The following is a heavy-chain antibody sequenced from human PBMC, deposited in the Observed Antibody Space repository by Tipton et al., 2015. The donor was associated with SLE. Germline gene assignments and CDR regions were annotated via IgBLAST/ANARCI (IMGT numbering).Heavy chain of an antibody. J-gene: IGHJ4*02. V-gene: IGHV4-39*07. CDR2: IYYSGTT. CDR1: GDSIRSSRYY. Sequence: TLSLTCTVSGDSIRSSRYYWGWIRQPPGKGLEWIGSIYYSGTTYYNPSLKSRLTISLDTSKNQFSLKLNSVTAADTAVYYCTSTLATDHRDNYFDFWGRGILVIVSS. D-gene: IGHD1-14*01. CDR3: TSTLATDHRDNYFDF.